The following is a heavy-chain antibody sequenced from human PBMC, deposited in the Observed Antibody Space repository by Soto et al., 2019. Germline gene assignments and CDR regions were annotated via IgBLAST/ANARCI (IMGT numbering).Heavy chain of an antibody. CDR1: GGSFSGYY. CDR3: ARARRGLYIVVVPAAIYWFDP. Sequence: SETLSLTCAVYGGSFSGYYWSWIRQPPGKGLEWIGEINHGGSTNYNPSLKSRVTISVDTSKNQFSLKLSSVTAADTAVYYCARARRGLYIVVVPAAIYWFDPWGQGTLVTVSS. J-gene: IGHJ5*02. V-gene: IGHV4-34*01. CDR2: INHGGST. D-gene: IGHD2-2*01.